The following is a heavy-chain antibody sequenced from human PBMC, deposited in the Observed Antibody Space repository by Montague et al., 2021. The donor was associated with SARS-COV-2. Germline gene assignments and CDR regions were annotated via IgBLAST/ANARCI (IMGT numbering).Heavy chain of an antibody. Sequence: SETLSLTCTVSGNSIRGYYWSWIRQTPGKGLEWIGYIYYDGSTNYNPSLKSRVTMSADSSKNQFSLRLSSVTAADTAVYYCARYGNYFEHWGQGTLVTVSS. CDR3: ARYGNYFEH. CDR1: GNSIRGYY. V-gene: IGHV4-59*03. D-gene: IGHD3-16*01. CDR2: IYYDGST. J-gene: IGHJ4*02.